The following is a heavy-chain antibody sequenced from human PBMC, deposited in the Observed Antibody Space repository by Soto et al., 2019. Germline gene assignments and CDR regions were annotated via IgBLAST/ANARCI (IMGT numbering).Heavy chain of an antibody. CDR2: INPSGGST. CDR3: ARDRTLYDSSGYYSHFDAFDI. J-gene: IGHJ3*02. Sequence: QVQLVQSGAEVKKPGASVKVSCKASGYTFTSYYMHWVRQAPGQGLEWMGIINPSGGSTSYAQKFQGRVAMTRDTSTSTVYMELSSLRSEDTAVYYCARDRTLYDSSGYYSHFDAFDIWGQGTMVTVSS. CDR1: GYTFTSYY. V-gene: IGHV1-46*01. D-gene: IGHD3-22*01.